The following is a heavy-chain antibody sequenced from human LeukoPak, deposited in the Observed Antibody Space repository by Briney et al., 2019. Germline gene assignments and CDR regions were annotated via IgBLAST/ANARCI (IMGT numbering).Heavy chain of an antibody. Sequence: PGGSLRLSCAASGFPFSVSAMHWVRQAPGKGLEWVTLILSDGTNKYYTDSVKGRFTISRDNSKKTLYLEMNSLRVEDTAVYYCARHRSMGVVVTAINYFDYWGQGTLVTVSS. CDR2: ILSDGTNK. CDR1: GFPFSVSA. V-gene: IGHV3-30*04. J-gene: IGHJ4*02. D-gene: IGHD2-21*02. CDR3: ARHRSMGVVVTAINYFDY.